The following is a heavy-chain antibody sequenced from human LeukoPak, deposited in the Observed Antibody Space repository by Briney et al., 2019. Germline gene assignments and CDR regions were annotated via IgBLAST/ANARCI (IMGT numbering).Heavy chain of an antibody. V-gene: IGHV1-69*04. J-gene: IGHJ5*02. D-gene: IGHD6-13*01. CDR2: IIPILGIA. CDR1: GGTFSSYA. CDR3: ARGDIAAADGWFDP. Sequence: ASVKVSCKASGGTFSSYAISWVRQAPAQGLEWMGRIIPILGIANYAQKFQGRVTITADKSTSTAYMELSSLRPEDTAVYYCARGDIAAADGWFDPWGQGTLVTVSS.